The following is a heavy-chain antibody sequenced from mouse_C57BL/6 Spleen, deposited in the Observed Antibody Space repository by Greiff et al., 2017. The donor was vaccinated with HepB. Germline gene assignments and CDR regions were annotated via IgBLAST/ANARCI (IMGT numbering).Heavy chain of an antibody. V-gene: IGHV5-4*03. CDR1: GFTFSSYA. J-gene: IGHJ1*03. D-gene: IGHD1-1*01. CDR3: ARGYGSSDWYFDV. Sequence: EVKVVESGGGLVKPGGSLKLSCAASGFTFSSYAMSWVRQTPEKRLEWVATISDGGSYTYYPDNVKGRFTISRDNAKNNLYLQMSHLKSEDTAMYYCARGYGSSDWYFDVWGTGTTVTVSS. CDR2: ISDGGSYT.